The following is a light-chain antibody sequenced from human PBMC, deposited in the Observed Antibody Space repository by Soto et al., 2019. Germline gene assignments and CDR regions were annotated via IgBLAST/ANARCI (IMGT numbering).Light chain of an antibody. V-gene: IGLV1-47*02. J-gene: IGLJ3*02. CDR3: AAWDASLSGWV. Sequence: QPVLTQTPSASGTPGQRVTISCSGSRSNIGSHYVYWYQQLPGSAPKLLIYSDYQRPSGVPDRFSGSKSGTSASLAISGLRSEDEADYYCAAWDASLSGWVFGGGTKLTVL. CDR2: SDY. CDR1: RSNIGSHY.